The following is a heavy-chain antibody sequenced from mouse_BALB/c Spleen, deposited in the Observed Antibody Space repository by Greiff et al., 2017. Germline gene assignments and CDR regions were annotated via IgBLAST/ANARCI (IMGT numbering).Heavy chain of an antibody. CDR3: ARGSGALYYFDY. CDR2: INPGSGGT. D-gene: IGHD4-1*01. V-gene: IGHV1-54*01. J-gene: IGHJ2*01. Sequence: VQLQQSGAELVRPGTSVKVSCKASGYAFTNYLIEWVKQRPGQGLEWIGVINPGSGGTNYNEKFKGKATLTADKSSSTAYMQLSSLTSDDSAVYFCARGSGALYYFDYWGQGTTLTVSS. CDR1: GYAFTNYL.